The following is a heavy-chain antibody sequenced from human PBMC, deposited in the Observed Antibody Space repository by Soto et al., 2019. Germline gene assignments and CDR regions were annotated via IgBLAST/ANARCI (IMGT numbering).Heavy chain of an antibody. Sequence: SLRLSCAASGFTVSSYEMNWVRQAPGKWLEWVSYISSSGSTIYYADYVKGRFTISRDNAKNSLYLQMNSLRAEDTAVYYCARDGSWNYYYYYGTAFWGQGTTVTVSS. J-gene: IGHJ6*01. V-gene: IGHV3-48*03. CDR3: ARDGSWNYYYYYGTAF. D-gene: IGHD2-15*01. CDR1: GFTVSSYE. CDR2: ISSSGSTI.